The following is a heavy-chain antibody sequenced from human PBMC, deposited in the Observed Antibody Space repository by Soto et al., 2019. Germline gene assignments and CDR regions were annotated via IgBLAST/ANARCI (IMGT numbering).Heavy chain of an antibody. D-gene: IGHD6-13*01. J-gene: IGHJ6*02. V-gene: IGHV1-46*01. CDR3: AIDVRAGIAAHRGFGLDV. CDR1: GYRFTNYY. Sequence: QMQLVQSGAELKTPGASVRVSCKAFGYRFTNYYMHWVRQAPGQGLEWMGIINPSGGSTNYAQKFQGRVTMPSDTSTTTVYMDLSSLRSEDTAVYYCAIDVRAGIAAHRGFGLDVWGQGTTVIVSS. CDR2: INPSGGST.